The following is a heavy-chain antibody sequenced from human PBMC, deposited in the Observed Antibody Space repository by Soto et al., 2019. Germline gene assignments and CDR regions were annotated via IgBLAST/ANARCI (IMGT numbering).Heavy chain of an antibody. CDR1: GFTFRSYS. V-gene: IGHV3-48*01. J-gene: IGHJ6*02. CDR3: ARGLQYFDWKTQYYYYYYGMDV. D-gene: IGHD3-9*01. CDR2: ISSSSSTI. Sequence: PGGSLGLSCAASGFTFRSYSMTWVRQAPGKGLEWVSYISSSSSTIYYADSVKGRFTISRDNSKNTLYLQMNSLRAEDTAVYYCARGLQYFDWKTQYYYYYYGMDVWGQGTTVTVSS.